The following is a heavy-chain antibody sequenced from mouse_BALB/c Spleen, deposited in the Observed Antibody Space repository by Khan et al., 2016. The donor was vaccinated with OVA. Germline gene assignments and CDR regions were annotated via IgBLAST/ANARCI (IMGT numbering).Heavy chain of an antibody. J-gene: IGHJ3*01. CDR2: IWAGGST. V-gene: IGHV2-9*02. CDR1: GFSVTNYG. CDR3: ARAFYYGAWFAY. D-gene: IGHD1-1*01. Sequence: VQLKESGPGLVAPSQTLSITCTVSGFSVTNYGVHWVRQPPGKGLEWLGVIWAGGSTNRNSALMSRLSISIDDSKSQVFLTMNSLQTDDTAIYYCARAFYYGAWFAYLGQGTLVTVSA.